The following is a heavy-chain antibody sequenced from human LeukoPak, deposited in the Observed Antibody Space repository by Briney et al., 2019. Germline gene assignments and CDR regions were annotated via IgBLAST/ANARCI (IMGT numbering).Heavy chain of an antibody. CDR3: ARVFTMVRGVITHFDY. D-gene: IGHD3-10*01. V-gene: IGHV1-3*01. Sequence: ASVKVSCKASGYTFTSYAMHWVRQAPGQRLEWMGWINAGNGNTKYSQKFQGRVTITRDTSASTAYMELSSLRSEDTAVCYCARVFTMVRGVITHFDYWGQGTLVTVSS. CDR2: INAGNGNT. J-gene: IGHJ4*02. CDR1: GYTFTSYA.